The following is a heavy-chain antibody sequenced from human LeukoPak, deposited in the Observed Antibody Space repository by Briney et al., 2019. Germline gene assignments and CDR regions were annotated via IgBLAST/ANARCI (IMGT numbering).Heavy chain of an antibody. V-gene: IGHV4-39*07. CDR3: ARNYGSGIPDY. Sequence: ETLSLTCTVSGGSISSYYWGWIRQPPGKGLEWIGSIYYSGSTYYNPSLKSRVTISVDTSKNQFSLKLSSVTAADTAVYYCARNYGSGIPDYWGQGTLVTVSS. J-gene: IGHJ4*02. CDR2: IYYSGST. CDR1: GGSISSYY. D-gene: IGHD3-10*01.